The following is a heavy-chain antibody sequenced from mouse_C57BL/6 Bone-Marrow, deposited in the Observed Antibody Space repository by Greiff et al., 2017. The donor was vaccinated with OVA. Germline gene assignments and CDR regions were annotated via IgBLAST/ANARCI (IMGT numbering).Heavy chain of an antibody. V-gene: IGHV14-4*01. J-gene: IGHJ1*03. CDR2: IDPENGDT. CDR1: GFNIKDYY. D-gene: IGHD1-1*01. Sequence: EVQLMESGAELVRPGASVKLSCTASGFNIKDYYMHWVKQRPEQGLEWIGWIDPENGDTEYAAKFQGKATITSDTSSTTAYLQLSSLTSEDTAVYYCTTFITTVGVHGYFDVWGTGTTVTVSS. CDR3: TTFITTVGVHGYFDV.